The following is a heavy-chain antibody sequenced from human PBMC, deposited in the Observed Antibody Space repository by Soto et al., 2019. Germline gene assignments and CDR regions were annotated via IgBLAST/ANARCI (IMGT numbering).Heavy chain of an antibody. J-gene: IGHJ4*02. CDR2: ISGSGGTI. CDR3: ARDQWLSSGYNGPFDY. Sequence: PGGSLRLSCLASGFTFSNYEMNWVRQAPEKGLEWVSYISGSGGTIYYADSVKGRFTISRDNAKNSVFLQMNSLRAEDTAVYYCARDQWLSSGYNGPFDYWGQGTLVTVSS. V-gene: IGHV3-48*03. CDR1: GFTFSNYE. D-gene: IGHD3-22*01.